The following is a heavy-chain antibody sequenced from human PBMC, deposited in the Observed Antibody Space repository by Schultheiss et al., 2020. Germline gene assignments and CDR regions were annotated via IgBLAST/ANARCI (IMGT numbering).Heavy chain of an antibody. Sequence: SETLSLTCTVSGGSISSYYWSWIRQHPGKGLECIGYMHSTGSTNYNPSLKSRVTISVDTSKNQFSLKLSSVTAADTAVYYCARVGITMVRGVNYYYGMDVWGKGTTGTVAA. CDR1: GGSISSYY. D-gene: IGHD3-10*01. CDR2: MHSTGST. CDR3: ARVGITMVRGVNYYYGMDV. V-gene: IGHV4-59*01. J-gene: IGHJ6*04.